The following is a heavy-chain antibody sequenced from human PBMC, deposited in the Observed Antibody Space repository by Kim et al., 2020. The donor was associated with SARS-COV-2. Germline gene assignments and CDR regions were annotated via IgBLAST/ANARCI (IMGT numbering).Heavy chain of an antibody. CDR1: GFTFSTYA. V-gene: IGHV3-23*01. Sequence: GGSLRLSCAASGFTFSTYAMSWVRQAPGKGLEWVSAISGSGGSTYYADSVKGRFTISRDNSKNTLYLQMNSLRAEDTAVYYCAKDSSGRYYYDTLVDFWGQGTLVTVSS. D-gene: IGHD3-22*01. J-gene: IGHJ4*02. CDR3: AKDSSGRYYYDTLVDF. CDR2: ISGSGGST.